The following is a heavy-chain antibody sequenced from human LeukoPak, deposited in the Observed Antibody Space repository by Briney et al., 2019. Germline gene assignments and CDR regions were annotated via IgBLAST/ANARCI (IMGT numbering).Heavy chain of an antibody. Sequence: ASVKVSCTASGGTFSSYAISWVRQAPGQGLEWMGGIIPIFGTANYAQKFQGRVTITADESTSTAYMELSSLRSEDTAVYYCARSDILTGYSPNWFDPWGQGTLVTVSS. CDR3: ARSDILTGYSPNWFDP. J-gene: IGHJ5*02. CDR1: GGTFSSYA. CDR2: IIPIFGTA. V-gene: IGHV1-69*13. D-gene: IGHD3-9*01.